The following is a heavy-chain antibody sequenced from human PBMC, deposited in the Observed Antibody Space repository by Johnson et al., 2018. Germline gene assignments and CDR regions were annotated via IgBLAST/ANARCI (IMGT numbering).Heavy chain of an antibody. CDR2: IRSKTYGATT. CDR1: GFTSGDYA. Sequence: VQLVESGGGLVEPGQSRTLFCTTSGFTSGDYAINWFRQAPGKGLEFVGFIRSKTYGATTEYAASVRGRFTISSDDSKSITYLQINSLKTEDTAVYYCTRDSTPLPYYFDYWGQGTLVTVSS. J-gene: IGHJ4*02. CDR3: TRDSTPLPYYFDY. V-gene: IGHV3-49*03.